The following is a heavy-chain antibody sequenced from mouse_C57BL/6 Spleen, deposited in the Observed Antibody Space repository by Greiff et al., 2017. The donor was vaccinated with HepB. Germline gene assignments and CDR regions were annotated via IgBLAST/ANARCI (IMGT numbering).Heavy chain of an antibody. CDR3: ARSGYYRYFDY. D-gene: IGHD2-3*01. V-gene: IGHV5-17*01. Sequence: EVKLVESGGGLVKPGGSLKLSCAASGFTFSDYGMHWVRQAPEKGLEWVAYISSGSSTIYYADKVKGRFTISRDNAKNTLFLQMSSLRSEDTAMYYCARSGYYRYFDYWGQGTTLTVSS. J-gene: IGHJ2*01. CDR2: ISSGSSTI. CDR1: GFTFSDYG.